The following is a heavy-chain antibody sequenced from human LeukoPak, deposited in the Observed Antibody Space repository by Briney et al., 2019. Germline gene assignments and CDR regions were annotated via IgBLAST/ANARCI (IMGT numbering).Heavy chain of an antibody. Sequence: SETLSLTCAVYGGSFSGYYWSWIRQPPGKGPEWIGEINHSGSTNYNPSLKSRVTISVDTSKNQFSLKLSSVTAADTAVYYCARGRHNWNYYRVLYYFDYWGQGTLVTVSS. CDR2: INHSGST. V-gene: IGHV4-34*01. D-gene: IGHD1-7*01. CDR3: ARGRHNWNYYRVLYYFDY. CDR1: GGSFSGYY. J-gene: IGHJ4*02.